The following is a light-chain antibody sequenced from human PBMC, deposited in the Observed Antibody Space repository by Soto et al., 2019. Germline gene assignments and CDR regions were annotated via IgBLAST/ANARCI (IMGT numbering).Light chain of an antibody. CDR2: GNS. J-gene: IGLJ2*01. Sequence: QSVLTHPPSVSGAPGQRVTVSCTGSSSNIGAGYDVHWYQQLPGTAPKLLIYGNSNRPSGVPDRFSGSKSGTSASLAITGLQTEDEADYYCQSYDSSLRGVVFGGGTKVTVL. CDR1: SSNIGAGYD. V-gene: IGLV1-40*01. CDR3: QSYDSSLRGVV.